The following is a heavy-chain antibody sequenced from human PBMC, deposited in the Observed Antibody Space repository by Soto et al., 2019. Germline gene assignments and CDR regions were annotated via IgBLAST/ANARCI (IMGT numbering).Heavy chain of an antibody. V-gene: IGHV1-2*04. CDR2: INPNSGGT. J-gene: IGHJ6*04. D-gene: IGHD3-9*01. CDR1: GDTFTGYY. CDR3: ARVLSGILTAEQDYGMDV. Sequence: ASVKVSCKASGDTFTGYYMHWVRQAPGQGLERMGWINPNSGGTNYAQKFQGWVTMTRDTSISTAYTELSRLRSDDTAVYYCARVLSGILTAEQDYGMDVWGKGTTVTFP.